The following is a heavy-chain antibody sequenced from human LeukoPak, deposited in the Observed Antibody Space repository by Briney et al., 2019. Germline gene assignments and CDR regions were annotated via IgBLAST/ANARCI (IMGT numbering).Heavy chain of an antibody. CDR1: GFTFSSYA. J-gene: IGHJ4*02. V-gene: IGHV4-59*01. Sequence: GSLRLSCAASGFTFSSYAMNWVRQAPGKGLEWIAYIYNSGSTNYNPSLRSRVTISVDTSKNQFSLKLSSVTAADTAVYFCARGVRAGGYPYFDAWGQGTLVSVSS. D-gene: IGHD5-12*01. CDR3: ARGVRAGGYPYFDA. CDR2: IYNSGST.